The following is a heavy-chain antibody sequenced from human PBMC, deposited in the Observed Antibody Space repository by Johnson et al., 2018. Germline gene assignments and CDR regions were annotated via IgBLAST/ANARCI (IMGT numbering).Heavy chain of an antibody. J-gene: IGHJ1*01. CDR3: ARDRGDCSGGSCWGYFQH. D-gene: IGHD2-15*01. CDR1: GFTLSSYT. Sequence: QVQLVESGGGVVQPGNSLRLSCAASGFTLSSYTMHWVRQGPGKGLEWVAALSHDGRNRFYIDSVQGRFTISGDNSRNTLFLQMNSLRAEDTAIYYCARDRGDCSGGSCWGYFQHWGQGTLVTVSS. V-gene: IGHV3-30*03. CDR2: LSHDGRNR.